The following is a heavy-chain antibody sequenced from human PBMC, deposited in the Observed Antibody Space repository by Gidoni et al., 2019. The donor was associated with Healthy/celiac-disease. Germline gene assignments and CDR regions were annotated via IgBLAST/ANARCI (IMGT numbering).Heavy chain of an antibody. CDR3: ARDLHCSSTSCYTTYYYYYYGMDV. V-gene: IGHV3-21*01. Sequence: EVQLVESGGGLVKPGGSLRLSCAASGFTFSSYSMNWVRQAPGKGLEWVSSISSSSSYIYYADSVKGRFTISRDNAKNSLYLQMNSLRAEDTAVYYCARDLHCSSTSCYTTYYYYYYGMDVWGQGTTVTVSS. CDR2: ISSSSSYI. CDR1: GFTFSSYS. J-gene: IGHJ6*02. D-gene: IGHD2-2*02.